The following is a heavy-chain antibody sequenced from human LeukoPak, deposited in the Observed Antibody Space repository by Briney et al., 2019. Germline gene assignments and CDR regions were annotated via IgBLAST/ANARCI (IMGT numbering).Heavy chain of an antibody. V-gene: IGHV1-46*01. CDR2: INPSGGST. CDR3: ARGSYFDY. CDR1: GHTFSNYY. J-gene: IGHJ4*02. Sequence: GASVKVSCKASGHTFSNYYMHWVRQAPGQGLEWMGIINPSGGSTSYAQKFQGRVTMTRDTATRTVYMELSSLRSEDTAVYYCARGSYFDYWGQGTLVTVSS.